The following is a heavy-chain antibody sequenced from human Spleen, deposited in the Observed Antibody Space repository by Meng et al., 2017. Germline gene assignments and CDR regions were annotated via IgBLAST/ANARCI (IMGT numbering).Heavy chain of an antibody. CDR3: ARGGDYGDLCFDY. V-gene: IGHV1-2*02. Sequence: ASVKVSCKASGYTFTSYGISWVRQAPGQGLEWMGWINPNSGGTNYAQKFQGRVTMTRDTSISTAYMELSRLRSDDTAVYYCARGGDYGDLCFDYWGQGTRVTGSS. D-gene: IGHD4-17*01. CDR1: GYTFTSYG. CDR2: INPNSGGT. J-gene: IGHJ4*02.